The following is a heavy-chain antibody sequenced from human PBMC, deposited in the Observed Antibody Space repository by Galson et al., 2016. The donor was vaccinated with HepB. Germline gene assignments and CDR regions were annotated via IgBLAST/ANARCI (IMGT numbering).Heavy chain of an antibody. Sequence: ETLSLTCTVSGASISRYYWSWIRQPPGKGLEWIAFIHHSGNTNSNPSLKSRVTISIDTSKNQLSLKLSSMTAADTAVYYCATTTIAARPDYYGTDVWGQGTTVTVSS. CDR2: IHHSGNT. CDR1: GASISRYY. V-gene: IGHV4-59*01. D-gene: IGHD6-6*01. CDR3: ATTTIAARPDYYGTDV. J-gene: IGHJ6*02.